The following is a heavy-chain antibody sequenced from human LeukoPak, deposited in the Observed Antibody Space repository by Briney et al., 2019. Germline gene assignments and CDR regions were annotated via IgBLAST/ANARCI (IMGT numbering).Heavy chain of an antibody. CDR1: GFTFSTYS. V-gene: IGHV3-21*01. CDR2: ISTSSSYI. Sequence: GGSLRLSCAVSGFTFSTYSMNWVRQAPGKGLEWVSSISTSSSYIYYADSVKGRLTISRDNAKNSLYLQMNSLRAEDTAVYYCARDWVTGGYGFDYWGQGTLVTVSS. D-gene: IGHD2-8*02. CDR3: ARDWVTGGYGFDY. J-gene: IGHJ4*02.